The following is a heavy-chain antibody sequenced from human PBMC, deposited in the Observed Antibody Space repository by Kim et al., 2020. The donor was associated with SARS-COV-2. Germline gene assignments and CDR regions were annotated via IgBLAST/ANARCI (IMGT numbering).Heavy chain of an antibody. V-gene: IGHV3-30-3*01. J-gene: IGHJ6*02. CDR3: AKGNYYESVSLSDYYKGMDV. CDR2: ISYDGRNK. D-gene: IGHD3-10*01. Sequence: GGSLRLSCAASGLSFDSAAMNWVRQAPGKGLEWVAVISYDGRNKEYADSVKGRFTISRDNPKSTLYLQMNSLRAEDTAVYYCAKGNYYESVSLSDYYKGMDVWGQGTTVTVSS. CDR1: GLSFDSAA.